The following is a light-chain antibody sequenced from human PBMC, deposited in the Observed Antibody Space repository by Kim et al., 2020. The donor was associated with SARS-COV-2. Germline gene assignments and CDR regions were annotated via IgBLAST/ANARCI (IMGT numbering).Light chain of an antibody. CDR3: QQYDEWPWT. CDR2: GGS. Sequence: ESPGERVTLSCRSTKRVNGNLAWYQQKPGQPPRLLVYGGSVTPTYIPARFSGSGSKTEYTLTVTSLQSEDFAIYYCQQYDEWPWTFGQGTKVDIK. J-gene: IGKJ1*01. V-gene: IGKV3-15*01. CDR1: KRVNGN.